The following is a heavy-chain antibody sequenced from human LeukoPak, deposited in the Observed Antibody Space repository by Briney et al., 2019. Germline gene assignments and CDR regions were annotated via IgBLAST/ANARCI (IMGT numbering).Heavy chain of an antibody. J-gene: IGHJ6*02. CDR3: QKYRTVPHFGLDV. V-gene: IGHV3-23*01. CDR1: GFTSSTYA. CDR2: VSGSGGSI. D-gene: IGHD1-26*01. Sequence: GRSLRLSCAASGFTSSTYAMNCVRQAPGKGLEWVSGVSGSGGSIWYAESVKGRFTISRDNSKTTLSLQMNRLRAEDPPTFYCQKYRTVPHFGLDVGAQRTTV.